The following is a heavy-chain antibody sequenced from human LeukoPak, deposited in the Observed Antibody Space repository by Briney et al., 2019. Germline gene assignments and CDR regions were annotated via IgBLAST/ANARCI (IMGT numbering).Heavy chain of an antibody. CDR1: GFTFSSYA. D-gene: IGHD2-8*01. Sequence: GGSLTLSCTASGFTFSSYAMSWVRQAPGKGLKWVSAISGSGTSTYYADSVKGRFTISRDSSKNTLYLQMNSLRAEDTAVYYCAKDGYCTNGVCYRYSWDPTPFDYWGQGTLVTVSS. CDR2: ISGSGTST. V-gene: IGHV3-23*01. CDR3: AKDGYCTNGVCYRYSWDPTPFDY. J-gene: IGHJ4*02.